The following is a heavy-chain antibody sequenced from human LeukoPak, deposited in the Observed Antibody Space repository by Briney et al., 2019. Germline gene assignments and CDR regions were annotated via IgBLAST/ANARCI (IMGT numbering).Heavy chain of an antibody. CDR3: ARHGRDEGYSYLYYYFYIDV. J-gene: IGHJ6*03. V-gene: IGHV4-59*08. CDR2: FYVGVST. D-gene: IGHD5-24*01. Sequence: SETLSLTCTVSGGALTTHYWSWIRPSPRKGLEWIGLFYVGVSTKYNPSLRSPATISSDTSKNQFSLHLASVTAAYTAVYYWARHGRDEGYSYLYYYFYIDVWGKGATWTVSS. CDR1: GGALTTHY.